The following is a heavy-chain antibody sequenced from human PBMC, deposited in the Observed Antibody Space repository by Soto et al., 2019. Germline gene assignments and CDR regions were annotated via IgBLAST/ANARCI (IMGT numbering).Heavy chain of an antibody. Sequence: SETLSLTCTVSGGSISSGGYYWSWIRQHPGKGLEWIGYIYYSGSTYYNPSLKSRVTISVDTSKNQFSLKLSSVTAADTAVYYCARADITMVRGVIISWFDPWGQGTLVTVSS. CDR2: IYYSGST. CDR3: ARADITMVRGVIISWFDP. CDR1: GGSISSGGYY. J-gene: IGHJ5*02. D-gene: IGHD3-10*01. V-gene: IGHV4-31*03.